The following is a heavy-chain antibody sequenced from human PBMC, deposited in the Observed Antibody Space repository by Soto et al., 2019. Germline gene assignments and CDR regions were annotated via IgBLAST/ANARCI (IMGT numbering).Heavy chain of an antibody. Sequence: SETLSLTCTVSGGSVNSDSHNWSWIRQPPGKGLEWIGYIYYTGSTNYNPSLKSRVTISIDTSKNQFYLKVTSMTAADTAVYYCARERREEIHDDYDLDCWGQGTLVTVSS. CDR3: ARERREEIHDDYDLDC. CDR2: IYYTGST. J-gene: IGHJ4*02. V-gene: IGHV4-61*01. CDR1: GGSVNSDSHN. D-gene: IGHD4-17*01.